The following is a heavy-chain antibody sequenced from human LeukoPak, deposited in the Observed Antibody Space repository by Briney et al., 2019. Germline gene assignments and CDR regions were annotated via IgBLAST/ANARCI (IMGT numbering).Heavy chain of an antibody. J-gene: IGHJ4*02. D-gene: IGHD5-12*01. Sequence: GGSLRLSCAASGFTFSTYAMHWVRQAPGKGLEYVSTILNNGCSTYYADSVKGRFTISRDNSKNTLYLQMGSLRAEDMAVYYCARSGFTGYDFSVFYWGQGTLVTVSS. CDR2: ILNNGCST. V-gene: IGHV3-64*02. CDR1: GFTFSTYA. CDR3: ARSGFTGYDFSVFY.